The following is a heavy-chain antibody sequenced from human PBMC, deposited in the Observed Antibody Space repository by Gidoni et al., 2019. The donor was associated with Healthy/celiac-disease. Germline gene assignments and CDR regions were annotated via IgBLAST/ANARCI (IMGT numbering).Heavy chain of an antibody. CDR3: ARAGNGYSGYVAY. J-gene: IGHJ4*02. V-gene: IGHV4-59*01. CDR1: GGSISSYY. D-gene: IGHD5-12*01. CDR2: IYYRGST. Sequence: QVQLQESGQGLVKPSETLSLTCTVSGGSISSYYWRWIRQPPGKGLEWIGYIYYRGSTNYNPSLKSRVTISVDTSKNQFSLKLSSVTAADTAVYYCARAGNGYSGYVAYWGQGTLVTVSS.